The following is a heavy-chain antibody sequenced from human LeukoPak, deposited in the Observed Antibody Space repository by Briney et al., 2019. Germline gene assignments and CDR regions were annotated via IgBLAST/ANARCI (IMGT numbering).Heavy chain of an antibody. J-gene: IGHJ4*02. CDR3: ARPSPPGDGYNPCDY. Sequence: GGSLRLSCAASGFTFSSYAMSWVRQAPGKGLEWVSGISGSGGSTYYADSVKGRFTISRDNSKNTLYLQMKSLKTEDTAMYYCARPSPPGDGYNPCDYWGPGALVVVSS. CDR2: ISGSGGST. V-gene: IGHV3-23*01. CDR1: GFTFSSYA. D-gene: IGHD5-24*01.